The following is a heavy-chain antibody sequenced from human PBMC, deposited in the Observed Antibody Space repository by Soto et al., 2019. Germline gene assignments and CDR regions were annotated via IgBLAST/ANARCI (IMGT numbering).Heavy chain of an antibody. Sequence: PSETLSLTCAVSGASISGSYYYWARLRQSPGKGPEWIGSVFYTGFTSYNPSLESRVSVSVATSKSQFSLKLSAVTAADTAVYYCATSQKGYNWNYFDHWGQGALVTVSS. CDR3: ATSQKGYNWNYFDH. D-gene: IGHD1-20*01. V-gene: IGHV4-39*01. CDR2: VFYTGFT. CDR1: GASISGSYYY. J-gene: IGHJ4*02.